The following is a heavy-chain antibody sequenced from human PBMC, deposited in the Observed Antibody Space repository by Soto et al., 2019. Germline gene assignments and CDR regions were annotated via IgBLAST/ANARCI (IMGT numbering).Heavy chain of an antibody. J-gene: IGHJ4*02. CDR2: ISNSGNT. CDR3: AKLLGISGWSFDY. D-gene: IGHD3-22*01. V-gene: IGHV3-23*01. CDR1: GFTFNIYA. Sequence: VQVLESGGGLVQPGGSLRLSCAASGFTFNIYAMSWVRQVPGKGLEWVSTISNSGNTHSADSVKGRFTISRDNSKNTVYLQMNSLRAEDTAVYYCAKLLGISGWSFDYWGQGTLVTVSS.